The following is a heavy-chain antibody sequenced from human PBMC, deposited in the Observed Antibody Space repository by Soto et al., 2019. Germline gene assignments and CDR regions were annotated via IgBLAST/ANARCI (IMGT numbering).Heavy chain of an antibody. J-gene: IGHJ6*02. CDR1: GGSFSGYY. D-gene: IGHD3-16*01. Sequence: SETLSLTCAVHGGSFSGYYWSWIRQPPGKGLEWIGEINHSGSTNYNPSLKSRVTISVDTSKNQFSLKLSSVTAADTAVYYCARPSGGAYYYYYGMDVWGQGTTVTVSS. V-gene: IGHV4-34*01. CDR3: ARPSGGAYYYYYGMDV. CDR2: INHSGST.